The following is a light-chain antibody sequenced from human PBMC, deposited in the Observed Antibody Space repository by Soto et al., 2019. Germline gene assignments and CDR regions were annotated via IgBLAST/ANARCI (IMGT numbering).Light chain of an antibody. Sequence: DIKMTQSPSTLSASVGDRVTITCRASQSINAWLAWYQQKPGKAPKLLIYDVSTLDSGVPSRFSGSASGTEFTLTISSLESDDFATYYCQQYHRYSTFGQGTKVDNK. V-gene: IGKV1-5*01. CDR2: DVS. CDR3: QQYHRYST. CDR1: QSINAW. J-gene: IGKJ1*01.